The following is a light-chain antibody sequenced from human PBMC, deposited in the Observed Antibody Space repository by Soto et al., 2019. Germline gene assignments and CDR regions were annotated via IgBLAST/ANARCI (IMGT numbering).Light chain of an antibody. CDR3: QQYNNWPFS. CDR1: QDISSY. Sequence: DVQMTQSPSLLSASVGDRLTITCRASQDISSYLAWYHQKQGKAPKLLIHSASTLNSGVPLRFSGSGSGTELTITISGLQSEDSEVYFCQQYNNWPFSFGQGTRLEI. J-gene: IGKJ5*01. CDR2: SAS. V-gene: IGKV1-9*01.